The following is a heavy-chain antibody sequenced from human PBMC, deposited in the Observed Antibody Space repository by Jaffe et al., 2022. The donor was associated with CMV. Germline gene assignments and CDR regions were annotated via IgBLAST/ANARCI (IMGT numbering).Heavy chain of an antibody. CDR1: GFTFSNAW. CDR2: IKSKTDGGTT. D-gene: IGHD6-25*01. J-gene: IGHJ4*02. Sequence: EVQLVESGGGLVKPGGSLRLSCAASGFTFSNAWMSWVRQAPGKGLEWVGRIKSKTDGGTTDYAAPVKGRFTISRDDSKNTLYLQMNSLKTEDTAVYYCTTDTDSSGYSSDYWGQGTLVTVSS. V-gene: IGHV3-15*01. CDR3: TTDTDSSGYSSDY.